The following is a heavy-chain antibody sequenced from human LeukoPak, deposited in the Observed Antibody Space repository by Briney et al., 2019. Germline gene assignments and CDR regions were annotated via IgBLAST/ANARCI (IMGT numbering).Heavy chain of an antibody. Sequence: SETLSLTCTVSGGSISSYYWSWIRQPPGKGLEWIGYIYNSGSTNYNPSLKSRVTISVDTSKNQLSLKLSSVTAADTAVYYCARERYDFWSGYSYKWFDPWGQGTRVIV. CDR1: GGSISSYY. J-gene: IGHJ5*02. V-gene: IGHV4-59*01. CDR2: IYNSGST. D-gene: IGHD3-3*01. CDR3: ARERYDFWSGYSYKWFDP.